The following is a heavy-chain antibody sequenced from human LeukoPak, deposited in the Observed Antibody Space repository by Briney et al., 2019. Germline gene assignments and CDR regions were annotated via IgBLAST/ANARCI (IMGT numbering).Heavy chain of an antibody. V-gene: IGHV4-39*01. D-gene: IGHD2-21*02. CDR3: ARLKSRLSAVDI. J-gene: IGHJ3*02. CDR1: GGSISSSSYY. Sequence: SSETLSLTCTVSGGSISSSSYYWGWLRQPPGKGLEWIGSMYYSGSTYYNPSLKSRVTISVDTSKNRFSLKLRSVSAADTAVYYCARLKSRLSAVDIWGQGTMVTVSS. CDR2: MYYSGST.